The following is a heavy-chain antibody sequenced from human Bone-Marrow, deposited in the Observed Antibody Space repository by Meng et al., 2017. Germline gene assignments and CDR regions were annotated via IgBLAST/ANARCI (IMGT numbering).Heavy chain of an antibody. CDR3: AKGVVVAAFLTAGYFDY. Sequence: GGSLRLSCAASGFTFSSYAMHWVRQAPGKGLEWVAVISYDGSNKYYADSVKGRFTISRDNSKNTLYLQMNSLRAEDTAIYYCAKGVVVAAFLTAGYFDYWGQGTLVTVSS. CDR2: ISYDGSNK. V-gene: IGHV3-30*04. D-gene: IGHD2-15*01. J-gene: IGHJ4*02. CDR1: GFTFSSYA.